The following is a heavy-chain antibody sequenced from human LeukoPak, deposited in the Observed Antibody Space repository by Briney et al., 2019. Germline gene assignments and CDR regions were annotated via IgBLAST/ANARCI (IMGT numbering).Heavy chain of an antibody. V-gene: IGHV4-39*01. J-gene: IGHJ4*02. CDR1: GGSICSSTYY. CDR3: AGGRSSVLGY. CDR2: IYYRGTT. D-gene: IGHD6-19*01. Sequence: SETLSLTCTVSGGSICSSTYYWGWIRQPPGKGLEWIGSIYYRGTTYYNPSLKSRVTISADTSKNQFSLKLSSVTAADTAVYYCAGGRSSVLGYWGQGTLVTVSS.